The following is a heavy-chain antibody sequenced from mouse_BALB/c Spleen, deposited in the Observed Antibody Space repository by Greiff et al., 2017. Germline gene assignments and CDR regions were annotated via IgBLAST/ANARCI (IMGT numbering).Heavy chain of an antibody. V-gene: IGHV5-17*02. Sequence: EWVAYISSGSSTIYYADTVKGRFTISRDNPKNTLFLQMTSLRSEDTAMYYCARPNSSGYAMDYWGQGTSVTVSS. CDR3: ARPNSSGYAMDY. D-gene: IGHD3-1*01. J-gene: IGHJ4*01. CDR2: ISSGSSTI.